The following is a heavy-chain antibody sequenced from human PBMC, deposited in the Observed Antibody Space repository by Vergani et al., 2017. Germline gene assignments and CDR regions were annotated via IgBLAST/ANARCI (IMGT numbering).Heavy chain of an antibody. V-gene: IGHV4-59*01. Sequence: QVQLQESGPGLVKPSETLSLTCTVSGGSISSYYWRWIRQPPGKGLEWIGYIYYSGSTNYNPSLKSRVTISVDTSKNQFSLKLSSVTAADTAVYYCARDSGKVPAKPTWYFDLWGRGTLVTVSS. CDR3: ARDSGKVPAKPTWYFDL. CDR2: IYYSGST. CDR1: GGSISSYY. J-gene: IGHJ2*01.